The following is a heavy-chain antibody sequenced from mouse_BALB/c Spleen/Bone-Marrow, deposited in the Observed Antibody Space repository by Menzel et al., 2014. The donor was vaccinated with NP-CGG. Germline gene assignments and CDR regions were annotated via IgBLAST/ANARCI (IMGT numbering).Heavy chain of an antibody. CDR2: ILPGSGIT. V-gene: IGHV1-9*01. Sequence: SGAELMKPGASVKISCKATGYTFNSYWIEWVKQRPGHGLEWIGEILPGSGITNYNEKFKVKATFNADTSSNTAYMQLSSLTSEDSAVYYCARFPYWGQGTLVTVSA. CDR1: GYTFNSYW. CDR3: ARFPY. J-gene: IGHJ3*01.